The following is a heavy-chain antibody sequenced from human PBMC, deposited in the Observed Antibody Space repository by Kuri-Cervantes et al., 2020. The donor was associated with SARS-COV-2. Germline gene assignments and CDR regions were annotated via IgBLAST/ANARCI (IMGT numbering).Heavy chain of an antibody. V-gene: IGHV4-4*02. CDR3: ARGRDKRYSSGSYYYYGMDV. CDR2: INHSGST. Sequence: SETLSLTCAVSGGSISSSNWWSWVRQPPGKGLEWIGEINHSGSTNYNPSLKSRVTISVDTSKNQFSLKLSPVTAADTAVYYCARGRDKRYSSGSYYYYGMDVWGQGTTVTVSS. J-gene: IGHJ6*02. D-gene: IGHD6-19*01. CDR1: GGSISSSNW.